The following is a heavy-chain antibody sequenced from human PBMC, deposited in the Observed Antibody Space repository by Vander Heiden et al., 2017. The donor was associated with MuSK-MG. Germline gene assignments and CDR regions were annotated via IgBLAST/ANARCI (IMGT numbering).Heavy chain of an antibody. CDR2: ISDDGSNK. CDR1: GFTLSPYA. Sequence: QVQLVESGGGVVQPGTSLRLSCAASGFTLSPYAVHWVRQAPGKGLEWVAVISDDGSNKYYADSVKGRFTISRDNSKNTLNLQMNSLRAEDTAVYYCARVGGQDYYNGMDVWGQGTTVTVSS. CDR3: ARVGGQDYYNGMDV. J-gene: IGHJ6*02. D-gene: IGHD2-15*01. V-gene: IGHV3-30*04.